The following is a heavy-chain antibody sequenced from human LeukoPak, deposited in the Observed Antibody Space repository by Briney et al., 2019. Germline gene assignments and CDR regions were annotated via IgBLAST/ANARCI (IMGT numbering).Heavy chain of an antibody. CDR3: ARGNVVTDAFDI. CDR2: ISSSGSTI. CDR1: GFTSSSYW. Sequence: GGSLRLSCAASGFTSSSYWMSWVRQAPGKGLEWVSYISSSGSTIYYADSVKGRFTISRDNAKNSLYLQMNSLRAEDTAVYYCARGNVVTDAFDIWGQGTMVTVSS. V-gene: IGHV3-48*04. J-gene: IGHJ3*02. D-gene: IGHD1-1*01.